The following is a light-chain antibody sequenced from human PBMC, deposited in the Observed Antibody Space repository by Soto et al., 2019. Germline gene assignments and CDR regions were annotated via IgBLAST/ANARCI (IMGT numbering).Light chain of an antibody. CDR1: QSISHW. Sequence: DIQMTQSPATLSASVGDSVTITCRASQSISHWLAWYQQKPGKAPKFLIYDASSLESGVPSRFSGSGSGTEYTLTISSLQHDDFAAYYCQQYDSVLGTFGPGTKVDIQ. CDR2: DAS. CDR3: QQYDSVLGT. V-gene: IGKV1-5*01. J-gene: IGKJ1*01.